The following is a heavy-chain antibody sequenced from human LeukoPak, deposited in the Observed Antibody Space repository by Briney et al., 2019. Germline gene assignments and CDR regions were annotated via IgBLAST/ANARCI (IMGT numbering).Heavy chain of an antibody. J-gene: IGHJ4*02. CDR3: ARAVSGRFDY. CDR2: IYFNGNT. D-gene: IGHD6-19*01. CDR1: GGSISSANFY. Sequence: PSETLSLTCTVSGGSISSANFYWNWIRQHPHPGKGLEWIGSIYFNGNTLYNPSLKSRLTISVDTSKNQFSLRLSSVTAADTAIYYCARAVSGRFDYWGQGTLVTVSS. V-gene: IGHV4-30-4*08.